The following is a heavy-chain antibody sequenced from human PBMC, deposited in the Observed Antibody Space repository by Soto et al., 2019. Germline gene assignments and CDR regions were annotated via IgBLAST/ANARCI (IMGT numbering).Heavy chain of an antibody. J-gene: IGHJ3*02. CDR2: IYYSGST. Sequence: SETLSLTCTVSGGSISSYYWSWIRQPPGKGLEWIGYIYYSGSTNYNPSLKSRVTISVDTSKNQFSLKLSSVTAADTAVYYCARFFGERRGAFDIWGQGTMVTVSS. CDR1: GGSISSYY. D-gene: IGHD3-16*01. V-gene: IGHV4-59*01. CDR3: ARFFGERRGAFDI.